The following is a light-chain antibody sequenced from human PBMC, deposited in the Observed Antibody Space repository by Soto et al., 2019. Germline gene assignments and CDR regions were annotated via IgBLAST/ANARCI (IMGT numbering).Light chain of an antibody. CDR3: QQYYNPPFT. Sequence: DIVMTQSPDSLAVSLGERATINCKSSQSVLYSSNNKNYLAWYQQKPGQPPNLLIYWASTRESGVPDRFSASGSGKDFTLTISRLQADDVAVYYCQQYYNPPFTVGPGTKVDIK. CDR2: WAS. J-gene: IGKJ3*01. CDR1: QSVLYSSNNKNY. V-gene: IGKV4-1*01.